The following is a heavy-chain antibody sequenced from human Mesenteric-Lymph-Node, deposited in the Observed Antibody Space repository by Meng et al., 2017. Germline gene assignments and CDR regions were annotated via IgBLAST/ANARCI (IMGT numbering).Heavy chain of an antibody. CDR2: INPNSGGT. Sequence: QGRRVQPGAEEKRPGASVKVSCKASGGTFSGYAISLVQQSPGQGLEWMGRINPNSGGTNYAQKFQGRVTMPRDTSISTAYMELSGLISDDTAVYYCARYVPNGSFWYFDFWGRGTLVTVSS. D-gene: IGHD6-13*01. V-gene: IGHV1-2*06. J-gene: IGHJ2*01. CDR1: GGTFSGYA. CDR3: ARYVPNGSFWYFDF.